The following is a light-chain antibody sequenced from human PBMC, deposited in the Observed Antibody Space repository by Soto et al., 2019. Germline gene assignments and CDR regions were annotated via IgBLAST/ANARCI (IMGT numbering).Light chain of an antibody. CDR1: SSDIGGYNS. CDR3: NSYVGSNNYV. Sequence: QSVLTQPASVSGSPGQSITISCTGTSSDIGGYNSVSWYQQHPGKAPKLVIYAVSNRPSGVSSRFSGSKSGNTASLTMSGLRADDEADYYCNSYVGSNNYVFGTGTKVTVL. CDR2: AVS. V-gene: IGLV2-14*01. J-gene: IGLJ1*01.